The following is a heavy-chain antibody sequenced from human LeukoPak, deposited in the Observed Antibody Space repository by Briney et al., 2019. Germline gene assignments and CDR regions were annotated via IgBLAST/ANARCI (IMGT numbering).Heavy chain of an antibody. V-gene: IGHV1-69*13. CDR1: GGTFSSYA. J-gene: IGHJ4*02. CDR3: ATQPLQQLEPLDY. D-gene: IGHD6-13*01. CDR2: IIPIFGTA. Sequence: SVKVSCKASGGTFSSYAISWVRQAPGQGLEWMGGIIPIFGTANYAQKFQGRVTITADESTSTAYMELSSLRSEDTAVYYCATQPLQQLEPLDYWGQGTLVTVSS.